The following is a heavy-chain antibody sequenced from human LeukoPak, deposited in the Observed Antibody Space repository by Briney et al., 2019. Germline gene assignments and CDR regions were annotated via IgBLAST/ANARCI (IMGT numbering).Heavy chain of an antibody. Sequence: PSETLSLTCTVSGGSISSSSYYWGWIRQPPGKGLEWIGSIYYSGSTYYNPSLKSRVTISVDTSKNQFSLELSSVIAADTAVYYCANYYDSSGKYYFDYWGQGTLVTVSS. CDR3: ANYYDSSGKYYFDY. V-gene: IGHV4-39*01. CDR1: GGSISSSSYY. J-gene: IGHJ4*02. D-gene: IGHD3-22*01. CDR2: IYYSGST.